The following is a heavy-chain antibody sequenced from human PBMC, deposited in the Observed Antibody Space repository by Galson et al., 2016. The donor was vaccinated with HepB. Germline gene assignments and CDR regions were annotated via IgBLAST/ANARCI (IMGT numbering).Heavy chain of an antibody. CDR1: NGSISSSRYY. J-gene: IGHJ4*02. CDR2: IFSTGST. V-gene: IGHV4-39*01. D-gene: IGHD7-27*01. Sequence: SETLSLTCIVSNGSISSSRYYWGWIRQPPGKGLEWIGNIFSTGSTYHNPSLKSRVTISVDTSKNQLSLKLSFVTAPDTAVYYCARLLTGDSLLRTGFDYWGQGTLVTVSS. CDR3: ARLLTGDSLLRTGFDY.